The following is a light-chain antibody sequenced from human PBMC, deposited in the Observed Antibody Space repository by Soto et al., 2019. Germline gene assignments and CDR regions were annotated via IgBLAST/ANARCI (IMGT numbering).Light chain of an antibody. CDR3: SSYAGSNNVV. CDR1: SSDVGGYDY. CDR2: EVS. V-gene: IGLV2-8*01. J-gene: IGLJ2*01. Sequence: QSALTQPPSASGSPGQSVTISCTGTSSDVGGYDYVSWYQQRPGKAPKVMIYEVSKRPSGVPDRFSASKSGNTASLTVSGLQAEDEADYYCSSYAGSNNVVFGGGTQLTVL.